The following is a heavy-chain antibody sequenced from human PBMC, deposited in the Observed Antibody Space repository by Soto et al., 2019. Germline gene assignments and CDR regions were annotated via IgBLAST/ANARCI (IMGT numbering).Heavy chain of an antibody. Sequence: GGSLRLSCAASGFTFSSYSMNWVRQAPGKGLEWVSYISSSSTIYYADSVKGRFTISRDNAKNSLYLQMNSLRAEDTAVYYCARVYSSSSSFDYWGQGTLVTVSS. V-gene: IGHV3-48*01. CDR3: ARVYSSSSSFDY. CDR1: GFTFSSYS. J-gene: IGHJ4*02. CDR2: ISSSSTI. D-gene: IGHD6-6*01.